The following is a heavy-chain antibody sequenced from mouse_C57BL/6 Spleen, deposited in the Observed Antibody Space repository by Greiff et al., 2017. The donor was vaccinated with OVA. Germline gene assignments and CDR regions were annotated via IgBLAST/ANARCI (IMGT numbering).Heavy chain of an antibody. J-gene: IGHJ3*01. D-gene: IGHD2-3*01. CDR1: GYTFTDYY. Sequence: VQLKQSGPVLVKPGASVKMSCKASGYTFTDYYMNWVKQSHGKSLEWIGVINPYNGGTSYNQKFKGKATLTVDKSSSTAYMELNSLTSEDSAVYYCASYDGYYVGFAYWGQGTLVTVSA. V-gene: IGHV1-19*01. CDR2: INPYNGGT. CDR3: ASYDGYYVGFAY.